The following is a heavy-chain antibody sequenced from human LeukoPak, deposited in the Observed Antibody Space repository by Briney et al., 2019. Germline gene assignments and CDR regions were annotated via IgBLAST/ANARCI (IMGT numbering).Heavy chain of an antibody. CDR2: IYPGDSDT. J-gene: IGHJ4*02. CDR1: GYSFTSYW. CDR3: ARGQSSYGYNSFDY. D-gene: IGHD3-16*01. Sequence: GESLKISCKGSGYSFTSYWIGRVRQMPGKGLEWMGIIYPGDSDTKYSPSFQGQVTISADKSISTAYLQWSSLKASDTGMYYCARGQSSYGYNSFDYWGQGTLVTVSS. V-gene: IGHV5-51*01.